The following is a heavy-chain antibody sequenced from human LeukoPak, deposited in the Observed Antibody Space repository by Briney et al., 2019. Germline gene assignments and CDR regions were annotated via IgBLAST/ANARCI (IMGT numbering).Heavy chain of an antibody. V-gene: IGHV4-59*01. D-gene: IGHD3-22*01. Sequence: SETLSLTCTVSGGSISSYYWSWIRQPPRKGLEWIACISYSGSTKYIPSLKSRVTISVDTSKNQLSLKLSSVTAADTAVYYCAREPGFDSSGYLNWFDPWGQGTLVTVSS. J-gene: IGHJ5*02. CDR2: ISYSGST. CDR3: AREPGFDSSGYLNWFDP. CDR1: GGSISSYY.